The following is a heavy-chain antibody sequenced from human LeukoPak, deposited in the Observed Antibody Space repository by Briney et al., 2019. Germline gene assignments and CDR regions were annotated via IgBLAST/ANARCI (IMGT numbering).Heavy chain of an antibody. CDR2: IIPIFGTA. CDR1: GGTFSSYA. D-gene: IGHD6-19*01. V-gene: IGHV1-69*01. Sequence: SVKVSCKASGGTFSSYAISWVRQAPGQGLEWMGGIIPIFGTANYAQKFQGRVTITADESTSTAYIELSRLRSEDTAVYYCARDTDIAVAGYYYYYGMDVWGQGTTVTVSS. J-gene: IGHJ6*02. CDR3: ARDTDIAVAGYYYYYGMDV.